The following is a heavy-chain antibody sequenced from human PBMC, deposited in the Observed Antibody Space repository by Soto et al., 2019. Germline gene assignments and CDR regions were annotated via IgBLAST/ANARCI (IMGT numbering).Heavy chain of an antibody. CDR2: IYYSGST. CDR1: GGSVSSGSYY. V-gene: IGHV4-61*01. CDR3: GGYSSSWLTPADY. D-gene: IGHD6-13*01. Sequence: SETLSLTCTVSGGSVSSGSYYWIWIRQPPGKGLEWIGYIYYSGSTNYNPSLKSRVTISVDTSKNQFSLKLSSVTAADTAVYYCGGYSSSWLTPADYWGQGTLVTVSS. J-gene: IGHJ4*02.